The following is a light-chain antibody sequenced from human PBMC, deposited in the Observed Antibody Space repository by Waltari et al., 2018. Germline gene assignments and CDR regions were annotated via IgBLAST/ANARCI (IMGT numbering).Light chain of an antibody. CDR2: ETS. CDR3: LLSYSGSWV. CDR1: TGDVPSGHY. Sequence: QTVVTQEPSLTVSPGGTVTLTCASSTGDVPSGHYPYWFQPKPGQAPRTLIYETSNKHSRTPARFSGSLLGGKAALTLSGAQAEDEADYYCLLSYSGSWVFGGGTKLTVL. J-gene: IGLJ3*02. V-gene: IGLV7-46*01.